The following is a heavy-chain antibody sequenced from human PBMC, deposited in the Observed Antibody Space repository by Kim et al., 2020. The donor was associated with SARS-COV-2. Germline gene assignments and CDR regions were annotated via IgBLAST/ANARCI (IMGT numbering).Heavy chain of an antibody. CDR1: GFTFSSYE. V-gene: IGHV3-48*03. Sequence: GGSLRLSCAASGFTFSSYEMNWVRQAPGKGLEWVSYISSSGSTIYYADSVKGRFTISRDNAKNSLYLQMNSLRAEDTAVYYCARVRDIVVVPAYYFDYWGQGTLVTVSS. J-gene: IGHJ4*02. CDR2: ISSSGSTI. D-gene: IGHD2-2*01. CDR3: ARVRDIVVVPAYYFDY.